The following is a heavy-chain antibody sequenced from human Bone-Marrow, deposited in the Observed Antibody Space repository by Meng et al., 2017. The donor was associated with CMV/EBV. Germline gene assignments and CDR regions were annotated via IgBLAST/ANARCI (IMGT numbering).Heavy chain of an antibody. CDR3: ATHLGDYDSSGYYYPGYFDY. V-gene: IGHV1-46*01. CDR2: INPSGGST. CDR1: TSYY. D-gene: IGHD3-22*01. J-gene: IGHJ4*02. Sequence: TSYYMHWVRQAPGQGLEWMGIINPSGGSTSYEQKFQGRVTMTRDTSTSTVYMELSSLRSEDTAVYYCATHLGDYDSSGYYYPGYFDYWGQGTLVTVSS.